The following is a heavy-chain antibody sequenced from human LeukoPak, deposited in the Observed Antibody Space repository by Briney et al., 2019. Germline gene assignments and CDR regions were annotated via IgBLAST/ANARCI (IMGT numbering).Heavy chain of an antibody. D-gene: IGHD2-8*02. Sequence: SISGKYWTWIRASPGKEQEWIGYMSDRGSTNYNPSLKSRVTISVDTSKNQFSLKLSSVTAADTAVYYCARILLQAFDIWGQGTMVTVSS. J-gene: IGHJ3*02. V-gene: IGHV4-59*01. CDR2: MSDRGST. CDR3: ARILLQAFDI. CDR1: SISGKY.